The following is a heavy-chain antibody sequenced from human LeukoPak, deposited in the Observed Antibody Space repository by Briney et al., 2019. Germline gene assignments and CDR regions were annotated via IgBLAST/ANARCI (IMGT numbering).Heavy chain of an antibody. CDR3: ARESGPGSYFTSGVDP. J-gene: IGHJ5*02. V-gene: IGHV1-46*01. Sequence: ASVKVSCKASGGTLSSYAISWVRQAPGQGLEWMGIINPSGGSTSYAQKFQGRVTMNRDTSTSTVYMELSSLRSEDTAVYYCARESGPGSYFTSGVDPWGQGTLVTVSS. D-gene: IGHD1-26*01. CDR2: INPSGGST. CDR1: GGTLSSYA.